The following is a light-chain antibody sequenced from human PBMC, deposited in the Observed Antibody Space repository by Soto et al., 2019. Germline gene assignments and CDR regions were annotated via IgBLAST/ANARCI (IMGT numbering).Light chain of an antibody. CDR2: GAS. J-gene: IGKJ2*01. Sequence: EIGMTQSPATLSVSPGERATLSRRASQSVSSNLAWYQQKPGQAPRLIIYGASTRATGIPARFSGSGSGTEFTLTISSLQSEDFAVYYCQQYNNWPPMYTFGQGTKLEIK. V-gene: IGKV3-15*01. CDR3: QQYNNWPPMYT. CDR1: QSVSSN.